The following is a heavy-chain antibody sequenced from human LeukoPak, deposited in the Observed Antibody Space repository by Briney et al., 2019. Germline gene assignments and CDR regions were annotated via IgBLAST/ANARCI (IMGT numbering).Heavy chain of an antibody. J-gene: IGHJ6*01. D-gene: IGHD2-8*01. CDR3: ARIDALDV. V-gene: IGHV3-21*06. CDR2: ISRSSSYI. CDR1: GSTFSSYS. Sequence: PGGSLRLSCAASGSTFSSYSMNGLRQAPGKGLEWVSSISRSSSYIYYADPVKGRFISSRDNAKNSLYPQMNSLRAQGRVLYYCARIDALDVWGKGTTVTVSS.